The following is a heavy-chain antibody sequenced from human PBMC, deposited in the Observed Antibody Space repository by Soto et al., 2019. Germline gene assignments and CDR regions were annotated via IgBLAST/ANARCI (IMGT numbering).Heavy chain of an antibody. Sequence: QVQLVESGGGVVQPGRSMRLSCAASGFTFSHYGMHWVRQAPGKGLEWVEVIWYDGSNRYYADSVKGRFTISRDDSKTTLYLQTNSLRAEDTAVYYCARDLNQYASGSYTHGMDVWGQGTTVTVSS. CDR3: ARDLNQYASGSYTHGMDV. CDR1: GFTFSHYG. CDR2: IWYDGSNR. J-gene: IGHJ6*02. D-gene: IGHD3-10*01. V-gene: IGHV3-33*01.